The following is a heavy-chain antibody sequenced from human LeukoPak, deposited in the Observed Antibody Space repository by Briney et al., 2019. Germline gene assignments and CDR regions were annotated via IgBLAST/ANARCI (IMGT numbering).Heavy chain of an antibody. CDR1: GGTFSSYA. J-gene: IGHJ4*02. CDR3: AKAVGSWLNYFDY. V-gene: IGHV1-69*05. CDR2: IIPIFGTA. Sequence: SVKVSCKASGGTFSSYAISWVRQAPGQGLEWMGGIIPIFGTANYAQKFQGRVTITTDESTSTAYMELSSPRSEDTAVYYCAKAVGSWLNYFDYWGQGTLVTVSS. D-gene: IGHD6-13*01.